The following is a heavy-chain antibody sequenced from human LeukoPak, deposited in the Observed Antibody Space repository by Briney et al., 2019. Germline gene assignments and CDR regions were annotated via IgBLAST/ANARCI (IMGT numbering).Heavy chain of an antibody. V-gene: IGHV3-30*18. Sequence: PGRSLRLSCAASGFTFSSYGMHWVRQAPGKGLEWVAVISYDGSNKYYADPVKGRFTISRDNSKNTLYLQMNSLRAEDTAVYYCAKDGPAAAGIDYWGQGTLVTVSS. J-gene: IGHJ4*02. CDR2: ISYDGSNK. CDR3: AKDGPAAAGIDY. D-gene: IGHD6-13*01. CDR1: GFTFSSYG.